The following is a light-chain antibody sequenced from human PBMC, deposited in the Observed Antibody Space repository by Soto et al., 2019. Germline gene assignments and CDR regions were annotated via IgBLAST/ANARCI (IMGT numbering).Light chain of an antibody. Sequence: DIQMTQSPSTLSASVGDRVSITCRASQSISSWLAWYQQTPGKAPKLLISKASNLESGVPTRFSVRGSGTEFTLTISSLQPDDFATYYCQQYNSYPLTFGGGTKVEIK. V-gene: IGKV1-5*03. CDR1: QSISSW. CDR2: KAS. CDR3: QQYNSYPLT. J-gene: IGKJ4*01.